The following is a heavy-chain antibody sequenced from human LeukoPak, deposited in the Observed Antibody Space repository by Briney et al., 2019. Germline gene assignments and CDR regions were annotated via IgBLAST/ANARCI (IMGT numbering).Heavy chain of an antibody. CDR3: AREDPVGY. Sequence: ASVKVSCKASGYTFTGSFMHWVRQAPGQGLEWMGWINSNTGGTKFAQKFQGRVTMTRDTSISTAYMELSRLRSDDTAVYYCAREDPVGYWGQGTQVTVSS. CDR2: INSNTGGT. J-gene: IGHJ4*02. CDR1: GYTFTGSF. V-gene: IGHV1-2*02.